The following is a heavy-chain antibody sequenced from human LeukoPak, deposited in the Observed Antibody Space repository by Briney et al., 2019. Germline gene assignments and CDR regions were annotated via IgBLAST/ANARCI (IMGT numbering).Heavy chain of an antibody. CDR1: GSTFSSYG. Sequence: GGSLRLSCAASGSTFSSYGMHWVRQAPGKGLEWVAFIRYDGSNKYYADSVKGRFTISRDNSKNTLYLQMNSLRAEDTAVYYCAKGDTDYYDSSGYYYTDFDYWGQGTLVTVSS. J-gene: IGHJ4*02. CDR2: IRYDGSNK. V-gene: IGHV3-30*02. D-gene: IGHD3-22*01. CDR3: AKGDTDYYDSSGYYYTDFDY.